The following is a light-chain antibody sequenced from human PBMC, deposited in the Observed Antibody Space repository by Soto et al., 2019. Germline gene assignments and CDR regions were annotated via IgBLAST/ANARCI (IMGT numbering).Light chain of an antibody. J-gene: IGLJ2*01. CDR1: SSDIGGYNY. CDR3: SSYTSSSTLVA. CDR2: DVS. V-gene: IGLV2-14*01. Sequence: QSALTQPASVSGSPGQSITIPCTGTSSDIGGYNYVSWYQQFPGKSPKLMIYDVSNRPSGVSNRFSASKSGNTASLTISGLQAEDEASYYCSSYTSSSTLVAFGGGTKLTVL.